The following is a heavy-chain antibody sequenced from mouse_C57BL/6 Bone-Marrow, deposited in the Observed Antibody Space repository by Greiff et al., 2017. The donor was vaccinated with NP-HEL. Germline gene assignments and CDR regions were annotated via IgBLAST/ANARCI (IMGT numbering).Heavy chain of an antibody. Sequence: EVKLMESGGGLVKPGGSLKLSCAASGFTFSSYAMSWVRQTPEKRLEWVATISDGGSYTYYPDNVKGRFTISRDNAKNNLYLQMSHLKSEDTAMYYCAREGYYAMDYWGQGTSVTGSA. J-gene: IGHJ4*01. CDR1: GFTFSSYA. V-gene: IGHV5-4*01. CDR2: ISDGGSYT. CDR3: AREGYYAMDY.